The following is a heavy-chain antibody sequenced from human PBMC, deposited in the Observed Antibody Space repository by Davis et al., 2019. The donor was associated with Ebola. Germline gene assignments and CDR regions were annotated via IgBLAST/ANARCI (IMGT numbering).Heavy chain of an antibody. J-gene: IGHJ5*02. V-gene: IGHV3-7*01. CDR2: IKQDGSEK. D-gene: IGHD6-13*01. Sequence: ESLKISCAASGFTFSSYWMSWVRQAPGKGLEWVANIKQDGSEKYYVDSVKGRFTISRDNAKNSLYLQMNSLRAEDTAVYYCARSAAGLVASWGQGTLVTVSS. CDR3: ARSAAGLVAS. CDR1: GFTFSSYW.